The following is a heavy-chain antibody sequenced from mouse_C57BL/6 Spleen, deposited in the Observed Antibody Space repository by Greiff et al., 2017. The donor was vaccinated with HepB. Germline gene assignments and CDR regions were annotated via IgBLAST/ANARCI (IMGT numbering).Heavy chain of an antibody. CDR3: ARGPAWFAY. V-gene: IGHV1-26*01. J-gene: IGHJ3*01. CDR2: INPNNGGP. Sequence: EVQLQQSGPELVKPGASVKISCKASGYTFTDYYMNWVKQSHGKSLEWIGDINPNNGGPSYNQKFKGKATLIVDKSSSTAYMELRSLTSEDSAVYYCARGPAWFAYWGQGTLVTVSA. CDR1: GYTFTDYY.